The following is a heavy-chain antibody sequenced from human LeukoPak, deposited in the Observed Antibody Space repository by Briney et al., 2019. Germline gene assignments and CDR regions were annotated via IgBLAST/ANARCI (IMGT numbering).Heavy chain of an antibody. D-gene: IGHD3-10*02. CDR2: ISSSGSTI. V-gene: IGHV3-48*04. Sequence: GGSLRLSCAASGFTFSSYSMNWVRQAPGKGLEWVSYISSSGSTIYYADSVKGRFTISRDNAKNLLYLQMNSLRAEDTAVYYCAELGITMIGGVWGKGTTVTISS. CDR1: GFTFSSYS. J-gene: IGHJ6*04. CDR3: AELGITMIGGV.